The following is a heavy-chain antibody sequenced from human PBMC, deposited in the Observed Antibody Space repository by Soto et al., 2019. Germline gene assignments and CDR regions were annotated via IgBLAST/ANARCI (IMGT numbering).Heavy chain of an antibody. D-gene: IGHD3-16*01. Sequence: GGSLRLSCAASGFTFSSYSMNWVRQAPGKGLEWVSSISSSSSYIYYADSVKGRFTISRDNAKNSLYLQMNSLRAEDTAVYYCARDQSFGASEYGMDVWGQGTTVTVSS. CDR2: ISSSSSYI. J-gene: IGHJ6*02. CDR1: GFTFSSYS. CDR3: ARDQSFGASEYGMDV. V-gene: IGHV3-21*01.